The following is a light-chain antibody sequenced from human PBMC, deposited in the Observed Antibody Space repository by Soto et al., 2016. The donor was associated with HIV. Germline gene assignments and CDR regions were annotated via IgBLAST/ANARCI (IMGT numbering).Light chain of an antibody. V-gene: IGLV3-21*01. J-gene: IGLJ1*01. Sequence: SYELTQPPSLSVAPRKTARITCGGNNVGSKSVHWYQQKPGQAPVLVVYDDSDRPSGIPERFSGSNSGNTATLTISGTQAMDEADYYCQAWDSSTFYVFGTGTKVTVL. CDR3: QAWDSSTFYV. CDR2: DDS. CDR1: NVGSKS.